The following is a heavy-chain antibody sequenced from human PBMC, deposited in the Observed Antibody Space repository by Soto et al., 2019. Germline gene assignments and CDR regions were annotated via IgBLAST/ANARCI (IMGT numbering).Heavy chain of an antibody. V-gene: IGHV3-23*01. CDR3: TKDKGSSWYEIDY. Sequence: EVQLLESGGGLVQPGGSLRLSCAASGFTFSNYAVTWVRQAPGKGLEWVSTISGSGGSTYYADSVRGRFTISRDNSHHTLYLQMTGLRAEDTAVYYYTKDKGSSWYEIDYWGQGNQVTVSS. J-gene: IGHJ4*02. CDR1: GFTFSNYA. CDR2: ISGSGGST. D-gene: IGHD6-13*01.